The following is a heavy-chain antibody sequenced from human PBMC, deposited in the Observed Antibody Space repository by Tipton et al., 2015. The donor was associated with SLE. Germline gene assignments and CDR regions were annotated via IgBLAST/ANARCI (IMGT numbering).Heavy chain of an antibody. CDR2: IYATGIT. Sequence: TLSLTCSVSGTSITSGSHYWSWVRQPAGKGLEWIGHIYATGITDYNPSLKSRITMSIDMSKNQFSLDLNSVTAADTAVYYCATGGYPDAFDMWGQGTMVTVSS. V-gene: IGHV4-61*09. CDR3: ATGGYPDAFDM. D-gene: IGHD2-15*01. CDR1: GTSITSGSHY. J-gene: IGHJ3*02.